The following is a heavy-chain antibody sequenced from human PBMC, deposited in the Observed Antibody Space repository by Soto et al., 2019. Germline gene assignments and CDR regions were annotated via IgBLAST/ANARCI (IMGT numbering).Heavy chain of an antibody. CDR2: ISSDGSDK. CDR1: GITFRNFG. D-gene: IGHD2-15*01. V-gene: IGHV3-30*18. Sequence: PGGSLRLSCAASGITFRNFGMHWVRQAPGKGLEWVAAISSDGSDKYYSDSVKGRFTISRDNSKNTLFLQMNSLRVEDTAVYYCAKGSEVARQELDYWGQGTRVTVSS. CDR3: AKGSEVARQELDY. J-gene: IGHJ4*02.